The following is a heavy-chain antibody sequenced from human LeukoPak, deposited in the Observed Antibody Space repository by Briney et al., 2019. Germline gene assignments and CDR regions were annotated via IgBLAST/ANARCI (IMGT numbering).Heavy chain of an antibody. Sequence: GGSLRLSCAASGITFSSYAMSWVRQAPGKELEWVSGISGSGGSTYYADSVKGRFTISRDNSKNTLYLQMNSLRAEDTAVYYCAKDRVRSTSCYYFDYWGQGTLVTVSS. CDR1: GITFSSYA. J-gene: IGHJ4*02. CDR3: AKDRVRSTSCYYFDY. V-gene: IGHV3-23*01. D-gene: IGHD2-2*01. CDR2: ISGSGGST.